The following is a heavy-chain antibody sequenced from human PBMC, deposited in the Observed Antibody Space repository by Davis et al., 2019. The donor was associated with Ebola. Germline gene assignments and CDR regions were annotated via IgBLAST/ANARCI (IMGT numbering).Heavy chain of an antibody. CDR1: GGSISSGGYY. J-gene: IGHJ3*02. D-gene: IGHD6-6*01. Sequence: PSETLSLTCTVSGGSISSGGYYWSWIRQHPGKGLEWIGYIYYSGSTYYNPSLKSRVTISVDTSKNQFSLKLSSVTAADTAVYYCARGGSSTHAFDIWGQGTMVTVSS. CDR3: ARGGSSTHAFDI. CDR2: IYYSGST. V-gene: IGHV4-31*03.